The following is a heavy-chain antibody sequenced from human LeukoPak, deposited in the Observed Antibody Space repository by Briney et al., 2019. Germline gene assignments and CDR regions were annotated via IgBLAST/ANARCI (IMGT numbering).Heavy chain of an antibody. J-gene: IGHJ6*02. D-gene: IGHD1-1*01. CDR1: GFTFSSYA. CDR3: AKDHSDYWNEAGGMDV. V-gene: IGHV3-30-3*01. CDR2: ISYDGSNK. Sequence: GGSLRLSCAASGFTFSSYAMHWVRQAPGKGLEWVAVISYDGSNKYYADSVKGRFTISRDNSKNTLYLQMNSLRAEDTAVYYCAKDHSDYWNEAGGMDVWGQGTTVTVSS.